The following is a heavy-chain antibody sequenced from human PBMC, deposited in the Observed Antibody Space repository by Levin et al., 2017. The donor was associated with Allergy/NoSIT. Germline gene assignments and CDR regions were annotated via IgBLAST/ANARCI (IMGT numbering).Heavy chain of an antibody. CDR1: GGSISSSSYY. V-gene: IGHV4-39*01. J-gene: IGHJ4*02. D-gene: IGHD6-19*01. Sequence: SQTLSLTCTVSGGSISSSSYYWGWIRQPPGKGLEWIGSSFYSGSTYYNPSLKSRVTISVDTSKNQFSLKLISVTAADTAVYYCARPNSSGWQPFDYWGQGTLVTVSS. CDR3: ARPNSSGWQPFDY. CDR2: SFYSGST.